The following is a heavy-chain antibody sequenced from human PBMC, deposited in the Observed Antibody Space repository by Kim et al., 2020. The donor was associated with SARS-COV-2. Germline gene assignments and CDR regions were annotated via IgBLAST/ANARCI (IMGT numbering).Heavy chain of an antibody. CDR1: GGSMNSVNW. D-gene: IGHD3-10*01. J-gene: IGHJ5*02. V-gene: IGHV4-4*02. Sequence: SETLSLTCAVSGGSMNSVNWWTWVRQAPGKGLEWIGEIFHTGTANYRPSLKSRVTISVDKSKNEFFLTLTSVTAADTAVYYCAVGQLIWFRGLGPWGQGTLVSVSS. CDR2: IFHTGTA. CDR3: AVGQLIWFRGLGP.